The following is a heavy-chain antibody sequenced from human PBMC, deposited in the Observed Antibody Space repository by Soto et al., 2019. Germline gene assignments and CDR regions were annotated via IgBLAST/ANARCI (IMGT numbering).Heavy chain of an antibody. CDR3: AQGRYDFWSPYYFDA. CDR2: ITWNSRVL. D-gene: IGHD3-3*01. V-gene: IGHV3-9*01. CDR1: GLNFDDFA. J-gene: IGHJ4*01. Sequence: EVQLGESGGSLVQPGRSLRLSCVGTGLNFDDFAMHWVRQAPGKDLEWVSGITWNSRVLAYADSVKGRFTISRDNARYSLYLQMESLRDEDTALYYCAQGRYDFWSPYYFDAWGKAAMITVSP.